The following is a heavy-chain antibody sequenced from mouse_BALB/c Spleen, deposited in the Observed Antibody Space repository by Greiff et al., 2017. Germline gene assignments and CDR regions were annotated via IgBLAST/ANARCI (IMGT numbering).Heavy chain of an antibody. V-gene: IGHV1-37*01. CDR3: GRSGDDGSPFDD. D-gene: IGHD1-1*01. CDR2: INPYNGDT. J-gene: IGHJ3*01. Sequence: VQLKESGPELVKPGASVKISCTASGFSFTGYFMNWVKQSHGKSLEWIGRINPYNGDTFYNQKFKGKATLTVDKSSSTAHMKLLSLTSEDSAVYYCGRSGDDGSPFDDWGEGTMVTVSA. CDR1: GFSFTGYF.